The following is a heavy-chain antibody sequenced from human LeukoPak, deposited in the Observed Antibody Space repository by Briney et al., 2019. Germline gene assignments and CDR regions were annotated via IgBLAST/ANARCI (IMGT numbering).Heavy chain of an antibody. D-gene: IGHD4-17*01. Sequence: SETLSLTCTVSGGSISSYYWSWIRQPPGKGLEWIGYIYYSGSTNYNPSLKSRVTISVDTSKNQFSLKLSSVTAADTAVYYCARGGGGYGDYRIYFDYWGQGTLVTVSS. CDR1: GGSISSYY. J-gene: IGHJ4*02. V-gene: IGHV4-59*01. CDR2: IYYSGST. CDR3: ARGGGGYGDYRIYFDY.